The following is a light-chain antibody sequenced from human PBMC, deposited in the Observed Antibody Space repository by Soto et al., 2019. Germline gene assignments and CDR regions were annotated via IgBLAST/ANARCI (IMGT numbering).Light chain of an antibody. J-gene: IGKJ3*01. Sequence: DIQMTQSPSSLSASVGDRVTITCRASQSISSYLNWYQQRPGKAPKLLIYAASSLQSGVPSRFSGSGFGTDFALTISSLQPEDCATYYCQQSYSTPHTFGPGTKVDIK. V-gene: IGKV1-39*01. CDR1: QSISSY. CDR2: AAS. CDR3: QQSYSTPHT.